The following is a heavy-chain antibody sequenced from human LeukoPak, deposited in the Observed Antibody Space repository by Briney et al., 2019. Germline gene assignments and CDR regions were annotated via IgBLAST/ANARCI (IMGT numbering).Heavy chain of an antibody. V-gene: IGHV3-74*03. CDR1: GFTFTSYW. Sequence: GGSLRLSCAASGFTFTSYWMHWVRQAPGKGLVWLSRINSDGSTATYADSVRGRFIISRDNAKNTLYLQMNSLGAEDTAVYYCARGGTVVTFPFDYWGQGTLVTVSS. J-gene: IGHJ4*02. CDR2: INSDGSTA. CDR3: ARGGTVVTFPFDY. D-gene: IGHD4-23*01.